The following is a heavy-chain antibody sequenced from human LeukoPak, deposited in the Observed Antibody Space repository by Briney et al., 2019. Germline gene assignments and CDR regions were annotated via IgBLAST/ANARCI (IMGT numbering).Heavy chain of an antibody. CDR1: GGSISSGSYY. CDR3: ARDSHLLTFDY. Sequence: PSETLSLTCTVSGGSISSGSYYWSWIRQPAGKGLEWIGRIYTSGSTNYNPSLKSRVTISVDTSKNQFSLKLSSVTAADTAVYYCARDSHLLTFDYWGQGTLVTVSS. CDR2: IYTSGST. D-gene: IGHD2-15*01. V-gene: IGHV4-61*02. J-gene: IGHJ4*02.